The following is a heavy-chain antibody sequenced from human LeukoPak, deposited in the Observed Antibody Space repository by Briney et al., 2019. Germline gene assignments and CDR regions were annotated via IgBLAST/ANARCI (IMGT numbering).Heavy chain of an antibody. V-gene: IGHV3-30*02. Sequence: GGSLRLSCAASGFTFSSYGMHWVRQAPGKGLEWVAFIRYDGSNKYYADSVKGRFTISRDNSKNTLYLQMNSLRAEDTAVYYCARGGSGNWNAPFDYWGQGTLVTVSS. D-gene: IGHD1-1*01. CDR1: GFTFSSYG. CDR2: IRYDGSNK. J-gene: IGHJ4*02. CDR3: ARGGSGNWNAPFDY.